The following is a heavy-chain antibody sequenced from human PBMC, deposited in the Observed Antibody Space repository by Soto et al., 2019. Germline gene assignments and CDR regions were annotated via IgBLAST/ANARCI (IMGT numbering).Heavy chain of an antibody. CDR2: IIPIFGTA. J-gene: IGHJ5*02. Sequence: SVKVSCKASGGTFSSYAISWVRQAPGQGLEWMGGIIPIFGTANYAQKFQGRVTITADESTSTAYMELSSLRSEDTAVYYCARDREGYCSSTSCHSNWFDPWGQGTLVTVSS. D-gene: IGHD2-2*01. CDR1: GGTFSSYA. V-gene: IGHV1-69*13. CDR3: ARDREGYCSSTSCHSNWFDP.